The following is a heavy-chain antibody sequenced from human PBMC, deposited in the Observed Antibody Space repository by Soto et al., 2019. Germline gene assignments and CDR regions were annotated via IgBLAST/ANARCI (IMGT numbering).Heavy chain of an antibody. D-gene: IGHD3-22*01. CDR2: ISDSGGST. V-gene: IGHV3-23*01. CDR3: AKQSPSGYEGGPFPS. J-gene: IGHJ5*02. CDR1: GFTFSSYA. Sequence: GRSLRLSCAASGFTFSSYAMSWVRQAPGKGLEWVSAISDSGGSTYYADSVKGRFTISRDNSKNTLYLQMNSLRAEDTAVYYCAKQSPSGYEGGPFPSWGQGNLVTVS.